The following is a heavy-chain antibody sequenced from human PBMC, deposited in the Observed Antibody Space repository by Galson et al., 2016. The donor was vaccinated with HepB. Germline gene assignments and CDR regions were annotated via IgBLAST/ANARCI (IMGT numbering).Heavy chain of an antibody. CDR1: GFSLTTSGVG. V-gene: IGHV2-5*02. Sequence: PALVKPTQTLTLTCSFSGFSLTTSGVGVGWIRQPPGKALEWLAAIYWDDDKRYSPSQESRLTITKDTSKNEVVLTMTNMDVVDTATYYCAHARYRFDSWGQGTLVIVSS. CDR3: AHARYRFDS. CDR2: IYWDDDK. D-gene: IGHD3-9*01. J-gene: IGHJ5*01.